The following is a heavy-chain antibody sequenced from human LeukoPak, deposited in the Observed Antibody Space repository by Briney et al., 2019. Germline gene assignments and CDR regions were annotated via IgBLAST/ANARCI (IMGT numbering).Heavy chain of an antibody. J-gene: IGHJ3*02. CDR3: ARDRYSGYDGFGAFDI. D-gene: IGHD5-12*01. V-gene: IGHV4-59*01. CDR2: IYYRGST. CDR1: GDSLSSYY. Sequence: SETLSLTCTVSGDSLSSYYWSWIRQPPGKGLEWIGFIYYRGSTNYNPSLESRVTISVDTSKNRFSLKLSSVTAADTAVYYCARDRYSGYDGFGAFDIWGQGTMVTVSS.